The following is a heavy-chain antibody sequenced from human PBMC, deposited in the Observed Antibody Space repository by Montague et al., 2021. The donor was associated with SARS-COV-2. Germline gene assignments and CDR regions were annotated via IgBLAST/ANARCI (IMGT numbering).Heavy chain of an antibody. J-gene: IGHJ6*03. V-gene: IGHV6-1*01. CDR1: GDSVSSNRAA. Sequence: CAISGDSVSSNRAAWNWIRQSPSRGLEWLGRTYYRSKWYNDYAVSVKSRITINPDTSKNQFSLKLTSVAAADTAVYYCARLGDGVVPPPILGVGPYYSYYYMDVWGKGTTVTVSS. CDR3: ARLGDGVVPPPILGVGPYYSYYYMDV. D-gene: IGHD3-10*01. CDR2: TYYRSKWYN.